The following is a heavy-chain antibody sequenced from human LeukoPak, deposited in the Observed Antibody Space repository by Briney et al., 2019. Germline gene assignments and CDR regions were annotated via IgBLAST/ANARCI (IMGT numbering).Heavy chain of an antibody. CDR1: GGISKKHD. CDR3: AQTTWYPDITAYTPPAFDD. D-gene: IGHD4-17*01. CDR2: IIPVFHTP. Sequence: SVRVSLGASGGISKKHDSSWVRQAPGQGLEWMGGIIPVFHTPKYAQKFQGRITITADESTGTAYMELSSQRPEDTATYFCAQTTWYPDITAYTPPAFDDWGQGTLVTVSS. J-gene: IGHJ4*02. V-gene: IGHV1-69*13.